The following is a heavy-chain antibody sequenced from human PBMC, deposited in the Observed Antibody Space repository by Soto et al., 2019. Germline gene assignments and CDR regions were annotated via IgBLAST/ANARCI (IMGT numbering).Heavy chain of an antibody. CDR3: ARDPPQYSGYDPPFFDY. D-gene: IGHD5-12*01. Sequence: SVKVSCKASGGTFSSYTISWVRQAPGQGLEWMGRIIPILGIANYAQKFQGRVTITADKSTSTAYMELSSLRSEDTAVYYCARDPPQYSGYDPPFFDYWGQGTLVTVSS. J-gene: IGHJ4*02. CDR2: IIPILGIA. V-gene: IGHV1-69*04. CDR1: GGTFSSYT.